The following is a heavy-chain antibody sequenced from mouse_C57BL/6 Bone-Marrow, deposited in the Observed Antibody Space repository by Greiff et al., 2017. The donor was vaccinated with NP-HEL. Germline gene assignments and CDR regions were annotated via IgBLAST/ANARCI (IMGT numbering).Heavy chain of an antibody. CDR3: TSSFWYFDV. J-gene: IGHJ1*03. V-gene: IGHV14-4*01. D-gene: IGHD1-1*01. CDR1: GFNIKDDY. CDR2: IDPENGDT. Sequence: DVKLQESGAELVRPGASVKLSCTASGFNIKDDYMHWVKQRPEQGLEWIGWIDPENGDTEYASKFQGKATITADTSSNTAYLQLSSLTSEDTAVYYCTSSFWYFDVWGTGTTVTVSS.